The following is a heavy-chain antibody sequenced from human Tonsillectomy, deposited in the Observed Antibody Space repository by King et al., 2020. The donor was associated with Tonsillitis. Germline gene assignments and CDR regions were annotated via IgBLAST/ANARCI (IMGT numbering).Heavy chain of an antibody. Sequence: TLKESGPALVRPTQTLTLTCTFSGFSLSTTGMRVSWIRQPPGKALEWLARIDWDDDKYYSTSLRTRLTISKDTSKNQVVLSMTNMDPVDTATYYCARIGYYDSRGYGDWGQGTLVTVSS. CDR3: ARIGYYDSRGYGD. D-gene: IGHD3-22*01. V-gene: IGHV2-70*04. CDR1: GFSLSTTGMR. J-gene: IGHJ4*02. CDR2: IDWDDDK.